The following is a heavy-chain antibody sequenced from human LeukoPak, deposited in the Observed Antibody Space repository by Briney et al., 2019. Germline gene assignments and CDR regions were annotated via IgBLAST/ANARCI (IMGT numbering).Heavy chain of an antibody. Sequence: GGSLRLSCAASGFTVSSNYMSWVRQAPGKGLEWVAFIRYDGSDKYYADSVKGRFTISRDNSKNTLYLQMNSLRAEDTAVYYCAKDLRTIAARPVDAFDIWGQGTMVTVSS. J-gene: IGHJ3*02. D-gene: IGHD6-6*01. CDR3: AKDLRTIAARPVDAFDI. CDR1: GFTVSSNY. V-gene: IGHV3-30*02. CDR2: IRYDGSDK.